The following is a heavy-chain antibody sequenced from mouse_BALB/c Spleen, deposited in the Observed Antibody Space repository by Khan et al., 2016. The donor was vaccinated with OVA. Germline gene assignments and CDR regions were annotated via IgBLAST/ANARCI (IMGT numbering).Heavy chain of an antibody. CDR3: VRTLYGYDPAWFTY. V-gene: IGHV3-6*02. Sequence: EVQLVETGPGLVKPSQSLSLTCSVTGYSITSGYYCNWIRQFPGNKLEWMGYISYDGSNNYNPSLRNRISVTRDTSKNQFFLQLNSVTTEDTATSNCVRTLYGYDPAWFTYWGQGTLVTVSA. D-gene: IGHD2-2*01. J-gene: IGHJ3*01. CDR1: GYSITSGYY. CDR2: ISYDGSN.